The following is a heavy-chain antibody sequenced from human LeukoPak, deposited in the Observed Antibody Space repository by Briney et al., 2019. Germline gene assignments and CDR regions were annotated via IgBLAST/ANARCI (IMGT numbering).Heavy chain of an antibody. D-gene: IGHD5-24*01. V-gene: IGHV4-38-2*02. CDR3: AKSGGYNYRPTYYFDY. J-gene: IGHJ4*02. CDR2: MYHTGRT. Sequence: SETLSLTCSVSGDSISSGYYWGWIRQPPGKGLEWIGSMYHTGRTDDNPSLKSRVTMSVDTSKNQFSLRLSSVTAADTAVYYCAKSGGYNYRPTYYFDYWGQGTLVTVSS. CDR1: GDSISSGYY.